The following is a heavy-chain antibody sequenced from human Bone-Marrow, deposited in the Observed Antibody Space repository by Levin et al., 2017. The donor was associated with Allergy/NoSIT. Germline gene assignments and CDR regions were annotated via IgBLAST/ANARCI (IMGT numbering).Heavy chain of an antibody. CDR1: GFSFSSYE. Sequence: GESLKISCAASGFSFSSYEMNWVRQAPGKGLEWVSYISSRNTTIYYADSVKGRFTISRDNAENSLYLQMNSLRAEDTAVYYCAKGGRGYAFAVDAFDIWGQGTMVTVSS. CDR3: AKGGRGYAFAVDAFDI. CDR2: ISSRNTTI. J-gene: IGHJ3*02. V-gene: IGHV3-48*03. D-gene: IGHD3-10*01.